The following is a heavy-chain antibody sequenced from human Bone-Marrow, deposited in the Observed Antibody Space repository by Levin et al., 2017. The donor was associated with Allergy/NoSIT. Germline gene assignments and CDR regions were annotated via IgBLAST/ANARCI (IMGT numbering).Heavy chain of an antibody. D-gene: IGHD6-13*01. CDR3: AHRPTASYASSWLDLDI. J-gene: IGHJ3*02. CDR2: IYWDDER. V-gene: IGHV2-5*02. CDR1: SLTTSGVG. Sequence: SLTTSGVGVGWIRLPPGKALEWLALIYWDDERRYSPSLKTRLTATKDTSKKQVVLRMTDMDPADTGTYFCAHRPTASYASSWLDLDIWGQGTVVSVSA.